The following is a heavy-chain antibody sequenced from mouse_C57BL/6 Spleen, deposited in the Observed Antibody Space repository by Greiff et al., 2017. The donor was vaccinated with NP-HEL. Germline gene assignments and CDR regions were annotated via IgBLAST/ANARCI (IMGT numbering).Heavy chain of an antibody. D-gene: IGHD1-1*01. CDR1: GFSFNTYA. CDR3: VRRSYYGSSWNFDV. CDR2: IRSKSNNYAT. V-gene: IGHV10-1*01. J-gene: IGHJ1*03. Sequence: EVKLVESGGGLVQPKGSLKLSCAASGFSFNTYAMNWVRQAPGKGLEWVARIRSKSNNYATYYADSVKDRFTISRDDSESMLYLQMNNLKTEDTAMYYCVRRSYYGSSWNFDVWGTGTTVTVSS.